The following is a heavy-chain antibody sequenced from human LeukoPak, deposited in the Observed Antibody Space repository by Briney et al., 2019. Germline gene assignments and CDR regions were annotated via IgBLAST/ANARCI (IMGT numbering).Heavy chain of an antibody. Sequence: SETLSLTCTVSGGSISSYYWSWIRQPPGKGLEWIGYIYYSGSTNYNPSLKSRVTISVDTSKNQFSLKLSSVTAADTAVYYCAGASYNSSGVHWGQGTLVTVSS. CDR1: GGSISSYY. J-gene: IGHJ4*02. CDR3: AGASYNSSGVH. CDR2: IYYSGST. V-gene: IGHV4-59*01. D-gene: IGHD3-22*01.